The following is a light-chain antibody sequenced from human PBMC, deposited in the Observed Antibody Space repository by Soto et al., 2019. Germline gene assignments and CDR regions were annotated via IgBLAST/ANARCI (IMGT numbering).Light chain of an antibody. CDR3: CSYAGSKRV. CDR2: EGS. J-gene: IGLJ2*01. CDR1: SSDVGSYNL. Sequence: QSALTQPASVSGSPGQSITISCTGTSSDVGSYNLVSWYQQHPGKAPKLMIYEGSKRPSGVSNRFSGSKSGNTASLTISGLQADHEADYYCCSYAGSKRVFGGGTKLTVL. V-gene: IGLV2-23*01.